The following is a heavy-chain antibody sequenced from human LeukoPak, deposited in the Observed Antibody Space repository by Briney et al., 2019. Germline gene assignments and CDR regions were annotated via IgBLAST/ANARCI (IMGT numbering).Heavy chain of an antibody. Sequence: GRSLRLSCEASGFTFNNYDMHWVRQAPGKGLDWVTFISYDGSKEHYADPVKGRFTISRDNSKKTLYLQMNSLKTEDTAVYYCARKYTTSYYSIDYWGQGTLVTVSS. V-gene: IGHV3-30*04. CDR3: ARKYTTSYYSIDY. J-gene: IGHJ4*02. CDR2: ISYDGSKE. D-gene: IGHD3-10*01. CDR1: GFTFNNYD.